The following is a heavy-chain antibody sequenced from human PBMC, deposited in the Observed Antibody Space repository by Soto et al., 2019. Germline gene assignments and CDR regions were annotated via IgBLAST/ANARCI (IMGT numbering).Heavy chain of an antibody. Sequence: GGSLRLSCAASGFTVSSNYMSWVRQAPGKGLEWVSVIYSGGSTYYADSVKGRFTISRDNSKNTLYLQMNSLRAEDTAVYYCARDQAHHYGDYALYYMDVWGKGTTVTVSS. CDR3: ARDQAHHYGDYALYYMDV. CDR1: GFTVSSNY. CDR2: IYSGGST. J-gene: IGHJ6*03. D-gene: IGHD4-17*01. V-gene: IGHV3-66*01.